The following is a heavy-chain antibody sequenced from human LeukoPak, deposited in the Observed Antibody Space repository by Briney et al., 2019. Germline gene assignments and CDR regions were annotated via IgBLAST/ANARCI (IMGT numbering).Heavy chain of an antibody. V-gene: IGHV3-53*05. CDR1: GFTVSLYY. CDR3: ARDLYGVEYYDILTGYSGLDY. J-gene: IGHJ4*02. D-gene: IGHD3-9*01. CDR2: IYSGGPT. Sequence: PGGSLRLSCAASGFTVSLYYMTWVRQAPGKGLEWVSGIYSGGPTYYADSVKGRFTISRDNSKNTLYLQMNSLRAEDTAVYYCARDLYGVEYYDILTGYSGLDYWGQGTLVTVSS.